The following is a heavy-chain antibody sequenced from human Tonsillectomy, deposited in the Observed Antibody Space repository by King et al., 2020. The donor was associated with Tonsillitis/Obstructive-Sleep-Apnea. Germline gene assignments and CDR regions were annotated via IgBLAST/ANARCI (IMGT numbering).Heavy chain of an antibody. V-gene: IGHV4-34*01. D-gene: IGHD3-3*01. CDR1: GGSFNGYY. CDR2: IDHSEST. CDR3: AREITTDTFDV. J-gene: IGHJ3*01. Sequence: VQLQQWGAGLLKPSETLSLTCGVSGGSFNGYYWTWIRQPPGKGLEWIGEIDHSESTNYNPSLKSRLTISVDTSKNQFSLKLSSVTAADTAVYYCAREITTDTFDVWGQGTMVTVSS.